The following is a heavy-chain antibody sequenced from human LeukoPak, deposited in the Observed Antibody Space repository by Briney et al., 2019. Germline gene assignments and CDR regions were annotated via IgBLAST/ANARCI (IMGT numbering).Heavy chain of an antibody. CDR3: ARGRTAMVPIDY. J-gene: IGHJ4*02. D-gene: IGHD5-18*01. CDR2: INSDGSST. V-gene: IGHV3-74*01. CDR1: GFTFSSYW. Sequence: GGSLRLSCAASGFTFSSYWMHWVRQAPGKGLVWVSRINSDGSSTSYADSVKGRFTISRDNAKNTLYLQMNSLRAEDTAVYYCARGRTAMVPIDYWGQGTLVTVSS.